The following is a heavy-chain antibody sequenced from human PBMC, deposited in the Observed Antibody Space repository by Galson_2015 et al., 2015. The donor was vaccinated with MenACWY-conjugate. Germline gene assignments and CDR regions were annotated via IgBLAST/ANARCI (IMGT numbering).Heavy chain of an antibody. D-gene: IGHD1-7*01. CDR3: AKDFGNYRIDY. V-gene: IGHV3-69-1*01. J-gene: IGHJ4*02. Sequence: SLRLSCAASGFAFSNYGMAWVRQAPGKGLEWVSALSQTTTTYYSASVKGRFTISRDNAKNSLYLQMNTLRDEDTAIYYCAKDFGNYRIDYWGRGTLVTV. CDR1: GFAFSNYG. CDR2: LSQTTTT.